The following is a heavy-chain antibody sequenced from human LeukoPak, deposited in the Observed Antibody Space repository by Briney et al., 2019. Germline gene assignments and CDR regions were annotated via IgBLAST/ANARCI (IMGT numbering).Heavy chain of an antibody. V-gene: IGHV3-23*01. Sequence: GGSLRLSCAASGFTFSSHGMSWVRQAPGKGLEWVSAISGSGGSTYYVDSVKGRFTISRDNSKNTLYLQMNSLRAEDTAVYYCARSPVWGSYRYLWDWGQGTLVTVPS. J-gene: IGHJ4*02. CDR3: ARSPVWGSYRYLWD. D-gene: IGHD3-16*02. CDR1: GFTFSSHG. CDR2: ISGSGGST.